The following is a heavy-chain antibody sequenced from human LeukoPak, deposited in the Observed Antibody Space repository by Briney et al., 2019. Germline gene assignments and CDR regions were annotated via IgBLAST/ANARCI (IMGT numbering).Heavy chain of an antibody. J-gene: IGHJ5*02. CDR2: INPRGTST. CDR3: ARDNSMHERGWWFDP. V-gene: IGHV1-46*01. D-gene: IGHD4-23*01. CDR1: GYIFTDYY. Sequence: ASVKVSCKASGYIFTDYYMHWVRQASGRGLEWMGLINPRGTSTIYAEKFQGRIIMTRDMSTTTDYMELSSLKSDDTAVYYCARDNSMHERGWWFDPWGQGTLVTVSS.